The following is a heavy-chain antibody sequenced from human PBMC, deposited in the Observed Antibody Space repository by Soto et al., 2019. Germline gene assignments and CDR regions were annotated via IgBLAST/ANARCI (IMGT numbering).Heavy chain of an antibody. CDR1: GYTFTSYG. J-gene: IGHJ6*02. CDR3: ARLGDEDSSGYYYSLGMDV. V-gene: IGHV1-18*04. CDR2: ISAYNGNT. Sequence: QVQLVQSGAEVKKPGASVKVSCKASGYTFTSYGISWVRQAPGQGLEWMGWISAYNGNTNYAQKLQGRVTMTTDTSTSAAYMGLRSLRSDDTAVYYCARLGDEDSSGYYYSLGMDVWGQGTTVTVSS. D-gene: IGHD3-22*01.